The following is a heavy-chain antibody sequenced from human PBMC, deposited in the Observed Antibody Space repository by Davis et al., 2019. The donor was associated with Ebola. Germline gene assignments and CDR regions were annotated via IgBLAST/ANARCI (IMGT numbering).Heavy chain of an antibody. CDR1: GFTFSSYW. Sequence: PGGSLRLSCAASGFTFSSYWMSWVRQAPGKGLEWVANIKQDGSEKYYVDSVKGRFTISRDNSKNTLYLQMNSLRAEDTAVYYCARDRGGYYYYYGMDVWGQGTTVTVSS. CDR3: ARDRGGYYYYYGMDV. D-gene: IGHD3-10*01. CDR2: IKQDGSEK. V-gene: IGHV3-7*01. J-gene: IGHJ6*02.